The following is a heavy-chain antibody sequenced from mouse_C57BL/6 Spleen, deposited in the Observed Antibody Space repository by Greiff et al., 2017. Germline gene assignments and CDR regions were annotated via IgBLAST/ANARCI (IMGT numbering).Heavy chain of an antibody. V-gene: IGHV1-59*01. CDR3: ARELEGYFDD. CDR2: IFPSDSYT. CDR1: GYTFTGYW. Sequence: VQLQQPGAELVRPGTSVKLSCKASGYTFTGYWMNWVKQRPGQGLEWIGVIFPSDSYTNYNQKFTGKATLTLDTSSSPAYMHLSSLTSEDSAVYYCARELEGYFDDWGTGTTLTVSS. J-gene: IGHJ1*03.